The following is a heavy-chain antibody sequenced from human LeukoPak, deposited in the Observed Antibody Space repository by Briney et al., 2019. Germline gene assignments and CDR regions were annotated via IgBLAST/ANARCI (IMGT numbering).Heavy chain of an antibody. Sequence: GASVKVSCKASGYTFTSYGISWVRQTPGQGLEWMGWISAYNGNTNYAQKLQGRVTMTTDTSTSTAYMELRSLRSDDTAVYYCARDQGDDGDYAADYWGQGTLVTVSS. D-gene: IGHD4-17*01. CDR1: GYTFTSYG. J-gene: IGHJ4*02. CDR3: ARDQGDDGDYAADY. V-gene: IGHV1-18*01. CDR2: ISAYNGNT.